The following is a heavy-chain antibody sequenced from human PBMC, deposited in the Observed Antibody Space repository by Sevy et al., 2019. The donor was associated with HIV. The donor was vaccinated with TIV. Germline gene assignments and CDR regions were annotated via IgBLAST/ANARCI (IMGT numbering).Heavy chain of an antibody. CDR2: ISHDGGK. CDR3: TKDPPVYGDFPYGMDV. D-gene: IGHD4-17*01. V-gene: IGHV3-30*18. CDR1: GFIFDDYG. Sequence: GGCLRLSCVASGFIFDDYGMHWVRQAPGKGLEWVALISHDGGKKYADSVRGRFTISRDNSKNTLYLQMNTLRRDDTAAYFCTKDPPVYGDFPYGMDVWGQGTTVTVSS. J-gene: IGHJ6*02.